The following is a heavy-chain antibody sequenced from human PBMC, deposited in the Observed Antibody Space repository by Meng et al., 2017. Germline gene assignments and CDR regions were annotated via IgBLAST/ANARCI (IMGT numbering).Heavy chain of an antibody. Sequence: GESLKISCAASEFTFSRYWVTWVRQAPGKGPEWVANINEPGSQKNYVDAVKGRFTISRDNARNSGYLQMNSLRPEDTAVYYCAIGPKWLLWGQGTLVTVSS. CDR3: AIGPKWLL. J-gene: IGHJ4*02. V-gene: IGHV3-7*01. D-gene: IGHD5-12*01. CDR1: EFTFSRYW. CDR2: INEPGSQK.